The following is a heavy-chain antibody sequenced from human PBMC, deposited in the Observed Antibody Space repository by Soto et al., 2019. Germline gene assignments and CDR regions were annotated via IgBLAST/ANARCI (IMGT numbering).Heavy chain of an antibody. J-gene: IGHJ5*02. D-gene: IGHD2-2*01. CDR3: AHRGCSSTSCYGFGRDNWFDP. CDR2: IYWDDDK. Sequence: GSGPTLVNPTQTLTLTCTFSGFSLGTSGVGVGWIRQPPGKALEWLALIYWDDDKRYSPSLKSRLTITKDTSKNQVVLTMTNMDPVDTATYYCAHRGCSSTSCYGFGRDNWFDPWGQGTLVTVSS. CDR1: GFSLGTSGVG. V-gene: IGHV2-5*02.